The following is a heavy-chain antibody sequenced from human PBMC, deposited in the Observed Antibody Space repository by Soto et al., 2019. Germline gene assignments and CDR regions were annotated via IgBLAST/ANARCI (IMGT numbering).Heavy chain of an antibody. Sequence: QELLQESGPGLVKPSETLSLTCSVSGYSISSYYWSWIRQPPGKGLEWIGDIYAIGDTRYNPSLKNRVTMSVDKSKNQFALRTRSVPAADTAVYYCARRLDSWGQGTLVTVSS. V-gene: IGHV4-59*01. CDR2: IYAIGDT. CDR1: GYSISSYY. CDR3: ARRLDS. J-gene: IGHJ4*02.